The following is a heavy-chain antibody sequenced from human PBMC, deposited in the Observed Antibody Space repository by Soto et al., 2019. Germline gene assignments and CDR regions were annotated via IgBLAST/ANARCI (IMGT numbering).Heavy chain of an antibody. CDR2: ITHKARGLIT. V-gene: IGHV3-72*01. CDR1: GFIFSDYY. D-gene: IGHD2-21*01. CDR3: ARGANSFNL. J-gene: IGHJ1*01. Sequence: GESLRLSCVASGFIFSDYYMNWVRQAPGQGPEWVARITHKARGLITVYGRSAAGRFTISRDDSQRSLYLQVDSLKTEDTAVYYCARGANSFNLWGQGTLVTVSS.